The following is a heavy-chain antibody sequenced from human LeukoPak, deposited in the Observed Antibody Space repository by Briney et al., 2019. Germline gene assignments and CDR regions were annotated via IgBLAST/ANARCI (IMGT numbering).Heavy chain of an antibody. Sequence: GSLRLSCAASGFTFSNFWMSWIRQPPGKGLEWIGSVSYSGSTYYNPSLKSRVTISVDTSKNHFSLKLSSVTAADTAVYYCASYCSITNCLRRAFDIWGQGTMVTVSS. CDR3: ASYCSITNCLRRAFDI. J-gene: IGHJ3*02. CDR1: GFTFSNFW. D-gene: IGHD2-2*01. V-gene: IGHV4-39*02. CDR2: VSYSGST.